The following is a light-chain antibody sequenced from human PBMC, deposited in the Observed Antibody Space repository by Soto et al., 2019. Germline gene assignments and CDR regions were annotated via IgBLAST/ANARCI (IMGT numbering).Light chain of an antibody. CDR3: QPYNNWPLT. J-gene: IGKJ5*01. CDR1: QSVSSN. V-gene: IGKV3-15*01. CDR2: GAS. Sequence: EIVMTQSPATLSVPPGEIATLSCRASQSVSSNLAQYQQKPGQAPRLLIYGASTRATGITARISGSGSGTEFTHTSSSLQSEDFAVSYCQPYNNWPLTFGQGTRLEI.